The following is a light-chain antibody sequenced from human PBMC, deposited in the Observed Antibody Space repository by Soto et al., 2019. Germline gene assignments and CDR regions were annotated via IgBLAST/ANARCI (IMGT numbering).Light chain of an antibody. V-gene: IGKV3-20*01. CDR3: QQYGRSPTT. CDR1: QSVSSN. Sequence: EIVLTQSPATLSVSPGERATLSCRASQSVSSNLAWYQQKSGQAPRLLIYGASSRATGIPDRFSGSGSGTDFTLTIRRLEPEDFAVYYCQQYGRSPTTFGQGTKV. J-gene: IGKJ1*01. CDR2: GAS.